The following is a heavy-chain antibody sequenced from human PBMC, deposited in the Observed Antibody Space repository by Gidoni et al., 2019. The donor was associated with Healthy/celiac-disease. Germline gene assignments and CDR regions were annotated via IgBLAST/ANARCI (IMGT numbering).Heavy chain of an antibody. CDR3: AKHQYQDWYFDY. J-gene: IGHJ4*02. CDR2: IRGSGDKT. CDR1: GFRFSSYA. D-gene: IGHD2-2*01. Sequence: EVQLLESGGGLVQAGGSVRLSCAASGFRFSSYAMTWGRQAQGKGLEWVSTIRGSGDKTYYADSVKCRFTISRDNSKNTLFLQTNSLRAEDTAVYYCAKHQYQDWYFDYWGLGTLVTVSS. V-gene: IGHV3-23*01.